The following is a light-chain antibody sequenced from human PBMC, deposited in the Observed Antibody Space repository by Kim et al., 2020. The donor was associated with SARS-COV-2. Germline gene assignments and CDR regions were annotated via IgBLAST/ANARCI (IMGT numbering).Light chain of an antibody. V-gene: IGLV3-19*01. Sequence: SSELTQDPAVPVALGQTVRITCQGDNLRGYFASWYQQKPGQAPLLVIYGRNNRPSGIPDRFSASSSGNRASLTIPGAQAEDEADYYCNSRDKTTNHWVFG. CDR3: NSRDKTTNHWV. J-gene: IGLJ3*02. CDR1: NLRGYF. CDR2: GRN.